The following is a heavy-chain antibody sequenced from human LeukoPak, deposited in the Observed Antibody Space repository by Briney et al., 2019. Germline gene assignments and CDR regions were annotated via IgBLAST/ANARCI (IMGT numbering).Heavy chain of an antibody. CDR1: GFTFSSYA. D-gene: IGHD6-13*01. CDR3: AKGIAAAGGH. Sequence: EGSLRLSCAASGFTFSSYAMSWVRQAPGKGLEWVSAISGSGGSTHYADSVKGRFTISRDNSKNTLYLQMNSLRAEDTAVYYCAKGIAAAGGHWGQGTMVTVSS. V-gene: IGHV3-23*01. J-gene: IGHJ3*01. CDR2: ISGSGGST.